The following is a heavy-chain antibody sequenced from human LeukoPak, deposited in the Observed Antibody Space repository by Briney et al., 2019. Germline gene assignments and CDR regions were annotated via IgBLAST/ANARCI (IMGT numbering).Heavy chain of an antibody. CDR2: ISWNSGSI. D-gene: IGHD3-10*01. Sequence: GGSLRLSCAASGFTFDDYAMHWVRQATGKGLEWVSGISWNSGSIAYADSVKGRFTISRDNAKNSLYLQMNSLRAEDTALYYCAKGVRITMVRGAFDIWGQGTMVTVSS. CDR3: AKGVRITMVRGAFDI. V-gene: IGHV3-9*01. J-gene: IGHJ3*02. CDR1: GFTFDDYA.